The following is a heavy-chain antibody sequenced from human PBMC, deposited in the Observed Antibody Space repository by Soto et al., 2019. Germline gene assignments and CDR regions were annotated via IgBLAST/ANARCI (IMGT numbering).Heavy chain of an antibody. D-gene: IGHD6-13*01. Sequence: GGSLRLSCAASGFTFSSYTMSWVRQAPGKGLEWVSVIYSGGSTYYADSVKGRFTISRDNSKNTLYLQMNSLRAEDTAVYYCARAKIAAAGINWFDPWGQGTLVTSPQ. CDR1: GFTFSSYT. J-gene: IGHJ5*02. CDR3: ARAKIAAAGINWFDP. V-gene: IGHV3-66*01. CDR2: IYSGGST.